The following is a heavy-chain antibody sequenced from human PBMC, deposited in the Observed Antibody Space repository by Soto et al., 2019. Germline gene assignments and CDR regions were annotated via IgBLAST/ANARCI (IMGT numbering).Heavy chain of an antibody. CDR3: ARGPGRYMDV. V-gene: IGHV3-66*01. CDR2: LYSGGTT. CDR1: GFTVSSHY. Sequence: GGSLRLSCAASGFTVSSHYMSWVRQAPGKGLEWVSVLYSGGTTYHTDSVKGRFTISRDNSKNTLYLQMNSLRAEDTAFYYCARGPGRYMDVWGKGTTVTVSS. J-gene: IGHJ6*03.